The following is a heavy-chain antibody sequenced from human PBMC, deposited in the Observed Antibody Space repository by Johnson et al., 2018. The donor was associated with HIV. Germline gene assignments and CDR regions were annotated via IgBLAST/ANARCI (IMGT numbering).Heavy chain of an antibody. V-gene: IGHV3-30*03. CDR3: ARATLYYDILTGYQPDAFDI. D-gene: IGHD3-9*01. Sequence: QVQLVESGGGLVQPGGSLRLSCAASGFTFFSYGMHWVRHAPGKGLEWVAVISYDGSNKYYVESVKGRFTISRDNSKNTLYLQMNSLRAADTAVYYCARATLYYDILTGYQPDAFDIWGQGTMVTVSS. CDR1: GFTFFSYG. J-gene: IGHJ3*02. CDR2: ISYDGSNK.